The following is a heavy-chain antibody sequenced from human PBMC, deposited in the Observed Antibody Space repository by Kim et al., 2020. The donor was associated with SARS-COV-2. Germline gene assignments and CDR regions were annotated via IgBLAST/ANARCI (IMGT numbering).Heavy chain of an antibody. CDR3: ATIRTTLLWAGMDV. CDR2: ISVGGGTT. Sequence: GGSLRLSCAASGFRFSNYAITWVRQAPGKGLEWVSTISVGGGTTYYADSVKGRFTISGDISKNTLFLQMNSLRAEDTAIYYCATIRTTLLWAGMDVWGRGTTVTVSS. D-gene: IGHD3-10*01. CDR1: GFRFSNYA. J-gene: IGHJ6*02. V-gene: IGHV3-23*01.